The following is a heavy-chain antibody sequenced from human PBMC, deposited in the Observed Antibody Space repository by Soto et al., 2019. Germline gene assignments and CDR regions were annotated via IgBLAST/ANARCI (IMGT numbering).Heavy chain of an antibody. Sequence: PSETLSLTCTVSGGSISSGDYYWSWIRQPPGKGLEWIGYIYYSGSTYYKPSLKSRVTISVDTSKNQFSLKLNSVTAADTAVYYCARRRPYGSGSYHYYYYGMDVWGQGTTVTVSS. CDR3: ARRRPYGSGSYHYYYYGMDV. J-gene: IGHJ6*02. CDR1: GGSISSGDYY. CDR2: IYYSGST. D-gene: IGHD3-10*01. V-gene: IGHV4-30-4*01.